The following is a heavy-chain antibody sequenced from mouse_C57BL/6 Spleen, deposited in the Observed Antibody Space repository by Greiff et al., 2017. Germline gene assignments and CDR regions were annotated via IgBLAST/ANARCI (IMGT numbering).Heavy chain of an antibody. Sequence: QVQLQQPGAELVRPGSSVKLSCKASGYTFTSYWMDWVKQRPGQGLEWIGNIYPSDSETHYNQKFKDKATLTVDKSSSTAYMQLSSLTSEDSAVXYCARDDYNAMDYWGQGTSVTVSS. J-gene: IGHJ4*01. V-gene: IGHV1-61*01. CDR2: IYPSDSET. CDR3: ARDDYNAMDY. CDR1: GYTFTSYW.